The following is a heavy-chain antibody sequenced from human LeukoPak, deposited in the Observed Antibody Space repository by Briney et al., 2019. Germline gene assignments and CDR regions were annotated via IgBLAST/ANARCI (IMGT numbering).Heavy chain of an antibody. CDR2: TYYSGST. J-gene: IGHJ6*03. D-gene: IGHD1-14*01. CDR3: ARGTLIPNYYFYYMDV. V-gene: IGHV4-30-4*07. Sequence: SESVSLTCVVSGGSLSSGCYSWVWIRPPPGKGREGMGYTYYSGSTYYNPSLKRRATISVATSKNQFSLQLSSVTAAATAVYYCARGTLIPNYYFYYMDVWGKGTTVTVSS. CDR1: GGSLSSGCYS.